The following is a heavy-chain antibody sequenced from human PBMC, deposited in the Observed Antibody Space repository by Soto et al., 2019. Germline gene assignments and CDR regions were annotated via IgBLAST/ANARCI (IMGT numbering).Heavy chain of an antibody. V-gene: IGHV4-59*01. CDR1: GGSISGSY. Sequence: PSETLSLTCSVSGGSISGSYWSWIRQSPGKGLEWLGYVYYTGSTNYSPSLRSRVSISVDTSKNEFSLRLSSVTAADTAVHFCARSVAVPGAHIDYWGQGTQVTV. J-gene: IGHJ4*02. CDR2: VYYTGST. CDR3: ARSVAVPGAHIDY. D-gene: IGHD6-19*01.